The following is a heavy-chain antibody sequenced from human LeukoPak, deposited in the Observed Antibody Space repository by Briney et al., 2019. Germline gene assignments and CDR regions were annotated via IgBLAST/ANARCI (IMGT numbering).Heavy chain of an antibody. V-gene: IGHV4-34*01. D-gene: IGHD6-13*01. CDR3: ARDVRGIAAATYCDWFDP. Sequence: SETLSLTCAVYGGSFSGYYWSWIRQPPGKGLEWIGEINHSGSTNYNPSLKSRVTISVDTSKNQFSLKLSSVTAADTAVYYCARDVRGIAAATYCDWFDPWGQGTLVTVSS. CDR2: INHSGST. J-gene: IGHJ5*02. CDR1: GGSFSGYY.